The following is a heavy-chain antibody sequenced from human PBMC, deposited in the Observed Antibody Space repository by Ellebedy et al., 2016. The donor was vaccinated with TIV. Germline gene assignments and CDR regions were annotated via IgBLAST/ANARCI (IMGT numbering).Heavy chain of an antibody. V-gene: IGHV1-2*02. J-gene: IGHJ4*02. Sequence: ASVKVSCKASGYTFTGYYMHWVRQAPGQGLEWMGWINPNSGGTNYAQKFQGRVTMTSDTSISTAYMELNSLRYDDTAVYYCATLPYISRSSAYWGQGTLVTVSS. CDR3: ATLPYISRSSAY. D-gene: IGHD3-16*01. CDR1: GYTFTGYY. CDR2: INPNSGGT.